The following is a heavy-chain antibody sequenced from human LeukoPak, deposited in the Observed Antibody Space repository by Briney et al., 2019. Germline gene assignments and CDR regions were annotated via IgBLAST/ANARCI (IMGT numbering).Heavy chain of an antibody. CDR3: AKEWYGVRGRDPYYMDV. CDR2: ISPSGGST. Sequence: ASVKVSCKAFGYTFTGYWMHWVRQAPGQGPEWMGVISPSGGSTIYAQKFKGRVTLTRDMSTSTDYLELSSLRSEDTAVYYCAKEWYGVRGRDPYYMDVWGKGTTVTVSS. CDR1: GYTFTGYW. V-gene: IGHV1-46*01. J-gene: IGHJ6*03. D-gene: IGHD3-10*01.